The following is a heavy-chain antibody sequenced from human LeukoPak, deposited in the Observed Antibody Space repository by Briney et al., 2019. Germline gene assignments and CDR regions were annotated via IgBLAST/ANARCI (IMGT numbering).Heavy chain of an antibody. J-gene: IGHJ3*02. Sequence: GASVKVSCKASGYTFTSYGISWVRQAPGQGLEWMGWISAYNGNTNYAQKLQGRVTMTTDTSTSTAYMELRSLRSDDTAVYYCATYSSGWYGDAFDIWGQGTMVTVSS. CDR2: ISAYNGNT. CDR3: ATYSSGWYGDAFDI. D-gene: IGHD6-19*01. CDR1: GYTFTSYG. V-gene: IGHV1-18*01.